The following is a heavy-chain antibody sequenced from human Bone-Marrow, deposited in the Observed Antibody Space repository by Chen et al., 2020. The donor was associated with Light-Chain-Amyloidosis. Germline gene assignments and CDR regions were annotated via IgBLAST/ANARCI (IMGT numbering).Heavy chain of an antibody. D-gene: IGHD2-2*01. CDR1: GFTFEDFT. J-gene: IGHJ4*02. Sequence: EVQLVESGGVVVQPGGSLGLLCAASGFTFEDFTMHWVRQVPGKGLEWVSLISWDGRSTYYADSVKGRFTISRDNSKNSLYLQMNSLRTEDTALYYCVKDIEQYQLLFGLGYWGQGTLVTVSS. CDR3: VKDIEQYQLLFGLGY. V-gene: IGHV3-43*01. CDR2: ISWDGRST.